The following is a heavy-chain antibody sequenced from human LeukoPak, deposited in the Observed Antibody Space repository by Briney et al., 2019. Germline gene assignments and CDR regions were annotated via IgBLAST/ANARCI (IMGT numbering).Heavy chain of an antibody. V-gene: IGHV4-30-2*01. D-gene: IGHD5/OR15-5a*01. Sequence: PSETLSLTCAVSGGSISSGGYSWSCIRQPPGKGLECIGYIYHSGSAYSNPSLKSRVTISVDRSKNQFSLNLSSVTAADTAVYYCARRKYGVSGSFDYWGQGTLVTVSS. CDR3: ARRKYGVSGSFDY. CDR1: GGSISSGGYS. J-gene: IGHJ4*02. CDR2: IYHSGSA.